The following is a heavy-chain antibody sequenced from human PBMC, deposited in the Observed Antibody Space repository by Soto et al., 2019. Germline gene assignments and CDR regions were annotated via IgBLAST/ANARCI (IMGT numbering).Heavy chain of an antibody. Sequence: PGGSLRLSCAASGFTFSNAWMSWVRQAPGKGLEWVGRIKSKTDGGTTDYAAPVKGRFTISRDDSKNTLYLQMNSLKTEDTAVYYCTTVAVVPAARDSYYYYMDVWGKGTTVTVS. CDR2: IKSKTDGGTT. CDR3: TTVAVVPAARDSYYYYMDV. CDR1: GFTFSNAW. V-gene: IGHV3-15*01. J-gene: IGHJ6*03. D-gene: IGHD2-2*01.